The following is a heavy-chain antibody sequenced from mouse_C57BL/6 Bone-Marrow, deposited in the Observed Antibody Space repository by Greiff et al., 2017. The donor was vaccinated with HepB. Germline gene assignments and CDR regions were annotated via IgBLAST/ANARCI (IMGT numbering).Heavy chain of an antibody. D-gene: IGHD2-12*01. CDR2: ISSGGSYT. CDR3: ARLLRRGMDY. V-gene: IGHV5-6*01. CDR1: GFTFSSYG. Sequence: EVNVVESGGDLVKPGGSLKLSCAASGFTFSSYGMSWVRQTPDKRLEWVATISSGGSYTYYPDSVKGRFTISRDNAKNTLYLQMSSLKSEDTAMYYCARLLRRGMDYWGQGTSVTVSS. J-gene: IGHJ4*01.